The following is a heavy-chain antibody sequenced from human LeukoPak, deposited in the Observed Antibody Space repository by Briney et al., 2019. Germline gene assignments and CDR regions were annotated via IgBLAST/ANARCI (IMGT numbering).Heavy chain of an antibody. CDR1: GFTLSSYA. D-gene: IGHD2-15*01. J-gene: IGHJ4*02. Sequence: VGSLRLSCAASGFTLSSYAMGWVRQAPGKGLEWVSLITGSGGSTFYADSVKGRFTISRDNSKSTLYLQMNSLRAEDTAVYYCARDSRDIAWYFDFWGQGTLVTVSS. CDR2: ITGSGGST. V-gene: IGHV3-23*01. CDR3: ARDSRDIAWYFDF.